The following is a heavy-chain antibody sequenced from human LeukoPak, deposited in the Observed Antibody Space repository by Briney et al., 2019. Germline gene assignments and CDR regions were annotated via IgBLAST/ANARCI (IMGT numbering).Heavy chain of an antibody. Sequence: GGSLRLSCAASGFTFSSHWMSWVRQAPGKGLEWVANIKKDGSEKYYVDAVKGRFTISRDNAKTSLYLQMNSLRAEDTAVYYCARDLDTSGSYFDYWGQGTLVTVSS. J-gene: IGHJ4*02. CDR2: IKKDGSEK. V-gene: IGHV3-7*01. CDR1: GFTFSSHW. CDR3: ARDLDTSGSYFDY. D-gene: IGHD3-22*01.